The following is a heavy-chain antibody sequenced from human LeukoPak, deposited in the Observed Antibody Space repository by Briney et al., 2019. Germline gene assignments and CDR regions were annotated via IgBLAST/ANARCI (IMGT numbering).Heavy chain of an antibody. J-gene: IGHJ4*02. CDR2: IYDSGST. Sequence: PSETLSLTCTVSGGSISSYYWSWIRQPPGKGLERIGNIYDSGSTNYNPSPKSRVTISVDTSKNQCSLKLSSVTAADTAVYYCARQSISGSSLSYFDYWGQGTLVNVSS. CDR1: GGSISSYY. D-gene: IGHD3-22*01. V-gene: IGHV4-59*01. CDR3: ARQSISGSSLSYFDY.